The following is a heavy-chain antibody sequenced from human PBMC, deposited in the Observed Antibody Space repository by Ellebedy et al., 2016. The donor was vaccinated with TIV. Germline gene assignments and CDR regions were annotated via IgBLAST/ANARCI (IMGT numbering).Heavy chain of an antibody. J-gene: IGHJ4*02. CDR2: INPDESYT. CDR3: VHWNGGE. V-gene: IGHV3-74*01. D-gene: IGHD1-1*01. Sequence: GESLKISCAASGFTFSSYWMHWVRQAPGKGLEWVSRINPDESYTSYADSVKGRFTISRDNAKNTVYLQMNSLGAEDTAVYYCVHWNGGEWGQGTPVTVSS. CDR1: GFTFSSYW.